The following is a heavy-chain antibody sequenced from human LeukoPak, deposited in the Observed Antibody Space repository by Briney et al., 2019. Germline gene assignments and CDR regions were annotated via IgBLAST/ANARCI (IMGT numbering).Heavy chain of an antibody. D-gene: IGHD3-22*01. J-gene: IGHJ4*02. Sequence: SETLSLTCTVSGGSISSSSYYWGWIRQPPGKGLEWIRSIYYSGSTYYNPSLKSRVTISVDTSKNQFSLKLSSVTAADTAVYYCARPNDSSGYYYDPFDYWGQGTLVTVSS. CDR1: GGSISSSSYY. CDR3: ARPNDSSGYYYDPFDY. CDR2: IYYSGST. V-gene: IGHV4-39*01.